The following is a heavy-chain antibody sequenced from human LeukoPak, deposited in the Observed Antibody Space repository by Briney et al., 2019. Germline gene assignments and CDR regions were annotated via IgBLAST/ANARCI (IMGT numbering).Heavy chain of an antibody. V-gene: IGHV1-18*01. J-gene: IGHJ4*02. CDR3: ARSSLGTITAGPFDY. Sequence: ASVKVSCKASGYTFSSYGIAWVRQAPGQGLEWMGWISGYNGNTNYAQKLQGRVSMTTDTSTTTAYMELRSLTSDDTALYYCARSSLGTITAGPFDYWGQGTLVAVSS. CDR1: GYTFSSYG. D-gene: IGHD5-12*01. CDR2: ISGYNGNT.